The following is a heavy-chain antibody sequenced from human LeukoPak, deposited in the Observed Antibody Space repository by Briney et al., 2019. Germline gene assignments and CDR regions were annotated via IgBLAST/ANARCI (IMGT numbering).Heavy chain of an antibody. D-gene: IGHD4-23*01. CDR1: GFTFSSYS. CDR3: ARGYGGNPATYFDY. J-gene: IGHJ4*02. V-gene: IGHV3-21*01. Sequence: GGSLRLSCAASGFTFSSYSMNWVRQAPGKGLEWFSSISSSSYYIYYADSMKGRFTISRDNAKNSLYLQMNSLRAEDTAVYYCARGYGGNPATYFDYWGQGTLVTVSS. CDR2: ISSSSYYI.